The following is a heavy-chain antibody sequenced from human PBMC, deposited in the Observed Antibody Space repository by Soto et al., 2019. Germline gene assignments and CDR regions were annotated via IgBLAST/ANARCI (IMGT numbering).Heavy chain of an antibody. Sequence: QVQLVESGGGVVQPGRSLRLSCAASGFTFSSYAMHWVRQAPGKGLEWVAFISYDGSNKYYADSVRGRFTISRDKSKNTLYQQMNSLRVEETAVYYCAREGNYNGLGSSLDYWGQGTLVTVSS. CDR3: AREGNYNGLGSSLDY. D-gene: IGHD3-10*01. CDR2: ISYDGSNK. V-gene: IGHV3-30-3*01. J-gene: IGHJ4*02. CDR1: GFTFSSYA.